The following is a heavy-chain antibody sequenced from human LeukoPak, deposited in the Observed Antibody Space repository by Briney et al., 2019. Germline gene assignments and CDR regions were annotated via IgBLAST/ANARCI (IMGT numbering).Heavy chain of an antibody. D-gene: IGHD1-14*01. CDR1: GASFSNDY. Sequence: SETLSLTCTVSGASFSNDYWSWVRQAPGKGLEWIGYIYYSGSTNYNPSLKSRVTISVDTSKNQFSLKLSSVTAADTAVYYCARYIDAFDIWGQGTMVTVSS. CDR2: IYYSGST. CDR3: ARYIDAFDI. J-gene: IGHJ3*02. V-gene: IGHV4-59*01.